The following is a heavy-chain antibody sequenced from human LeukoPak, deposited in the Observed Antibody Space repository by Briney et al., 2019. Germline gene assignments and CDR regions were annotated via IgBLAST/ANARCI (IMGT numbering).Heavy chain of an antibody. Sequence: ETLSLTCGVYGGSISGYYWSWIRQPPGKGLEYIGHIYYTGSSTYNPSLKSRVTISVDTSKNQISLKLSSVTAADTAVYYCARFHSTGLDYWGQGTLVTVSS. CDR3: ARFHSTGLDY. CDR1: GGSISGYY. CDR2: IYYTGSS. D-gene: IGHD2/OR15-2a*01. J-gene: IGHJ4*02. V-gene: IGHV4-59*08.